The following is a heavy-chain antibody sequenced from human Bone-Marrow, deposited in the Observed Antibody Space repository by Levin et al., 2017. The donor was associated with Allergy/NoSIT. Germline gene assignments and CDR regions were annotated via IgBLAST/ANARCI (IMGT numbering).Heavy chain of an antibody. Sequence: GALRLSCVASGFSFSSYTMNWVRQAPAKGLEWLSYISGSSDNIYYADSVKGRFTISRDNAKNSLYLQMNSLRAEDTGLYYCAREGYAGYDFRYWGQGTLVTASS. CDR2: ISGSSDNI. D-gene: IGHD5-12*01. J-gene: IGHJ4*02. CDR1: GFSFSSYT. V-gene: IGHV3-48*01. CDR3: AREGYAGYDFRY.